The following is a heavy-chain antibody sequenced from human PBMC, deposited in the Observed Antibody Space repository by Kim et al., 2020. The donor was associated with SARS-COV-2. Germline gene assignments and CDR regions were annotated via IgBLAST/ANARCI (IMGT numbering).Heavy chain of an antibody. CDR2: INHSGST. V-gene: IGHV4-34*01. Sequence: SETLSLTCAVYGGSFSGYYWSWIRQPPGKGLEWIGEINHSGSTNYNPSLKSRVTISVDTSKNQFSLKLSSVTAADTAVYYCARGRRGTIFGVVIKGTWFDPWGQGTLVTVSS. CDR3: ARGRRGTIFGVVIKGTWFDP. CDR1: GGSFSGYY. J-gene: IGHJ5*02. D-gene: IGHD3-3*01.